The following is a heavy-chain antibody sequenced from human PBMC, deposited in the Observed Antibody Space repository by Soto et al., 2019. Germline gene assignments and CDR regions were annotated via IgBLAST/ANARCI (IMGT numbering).Heavy chain of an antibody. V-gene: IGHV1-3*01. CDR1: GYSFTTFA. CDR2: INGGNGDT. Sequence: QVQLVQSGAEVRKPGASVKVSCKASGYSFTTFAMHWVRQAPGQRLEWMGWINGGNGDTRYSQRFQGRVTITRDTSAGTGNLQLGSLGSEDTAVYSCASGAEIVRGGDHFFYGMDVWGEGTTVIVSS. D-gene: IGHD3-10*01. J-gene: IGHJ6*04. CDR3: ASGAEIVRGGDHFFYGMDV.